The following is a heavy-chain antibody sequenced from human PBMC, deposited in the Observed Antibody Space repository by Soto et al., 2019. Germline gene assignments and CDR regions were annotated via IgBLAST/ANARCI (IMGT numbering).Heavy chain of an antibody. D-gene: IGHD3-22*01. CDR1: GGSISSCGYY. V-gene: IGHV4-31*03. CDR3: ARDRDYYDSSGYYREGLFDY. J-gene: IGHJ4*02. CDR2: IYYSGST. Sequence: SETLSLTCTVSGGSISSCGYYWSWIRQHPGKGLEWIGYIYYSGSTYYNPSLKSRVTISVDTSKNQFSLKLSSVTAADTAVYYCARDRDYYDSSGYYREGLFDYWGQGTLVTVSS.